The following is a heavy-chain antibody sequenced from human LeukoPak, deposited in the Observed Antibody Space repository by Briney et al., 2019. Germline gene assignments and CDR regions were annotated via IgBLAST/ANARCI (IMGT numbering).Heavy chain of an antibody. V-gene: IGHV1-69*01. CDR2: IIPIFGTA. D-gene: IGHD3-10*01. CDR1: GGTFSSYA. CDR3: ARDPNYYGSGSYYNIPPFDP. Sequence: SVKVSCKASGGTFSSYAISWVRQAPGQGLEWMGGIIPIFGTANYAQKFQGRVTITADESTSTAYMELSSLRSDDTAVYYCARDPNYYGSGSYYNIPPFDPWGQGTLVTVSS. J-gene: IGHJ5*02.